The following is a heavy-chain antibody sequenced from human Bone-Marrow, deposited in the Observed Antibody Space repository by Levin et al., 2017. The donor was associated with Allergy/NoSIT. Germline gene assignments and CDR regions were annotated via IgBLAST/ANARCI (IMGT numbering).Heavy chain of an antibody. J-gene: IGHJ4*01. CDR3: ARDYLDY. Sequence: ASETLSLTCAVSGGSLSDYYWTWLRQSPGKGLEWIGEINHSGRTNYNPSLKGRVTISVDTSKMQFSLNLKSLTAADTGVYYCARDYLDYWGQGTLVTVSS. CDR1: GGSLSDYY. V-gene: IGHV4-34*01. CDR2: INHSGRT.